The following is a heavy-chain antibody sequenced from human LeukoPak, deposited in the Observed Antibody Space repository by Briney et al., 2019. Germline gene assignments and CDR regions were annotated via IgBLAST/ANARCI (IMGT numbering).Heavy chain of an antibody. D-gene: IGHD3-10*01. CDR3: ARITISRFDP. V-gene: IGHV1-46*01. Sequence: ASVKVSCKASGYTFTNYYIHWVRQAPGQGLEWMGMFNPSVATTNYAQKFQGRVTMTRDMSTTTVYMDLSSLRAEDTAVYYCARITISRFDPWGQGTLVNVSS. J-gene: IGHJ5*02. CDR2: FNPSVATT. CDR1: GYTFTNYY.